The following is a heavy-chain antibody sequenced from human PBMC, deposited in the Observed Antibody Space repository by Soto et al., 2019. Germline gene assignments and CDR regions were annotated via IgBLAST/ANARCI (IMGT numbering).Heavy chain of an antibody. D-gene: IGHD3-10*01. CDR1: GFTFSSYG. J-gene: IGHJ4*02. CDR2: ISYDGSNK. V-gene: IGHV3-30*18. Sequence: HPXGSRLGACAASGFTFSSYGMHWVRQAPGKGLEWVAVISYDGSNKYYADSVKGRFTISRDNSKNTLYLQMNSLRAEDTAVYYCAKDHARITMVRGVIDNTANLKPDYWGQGTLVTVYS. CDR3: AKDHARITMVRGVIDNTANLKPDY.